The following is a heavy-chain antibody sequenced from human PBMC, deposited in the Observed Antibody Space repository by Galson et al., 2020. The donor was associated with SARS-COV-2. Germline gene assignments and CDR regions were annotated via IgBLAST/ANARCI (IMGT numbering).Heavy chain of an antibody. D-gene: IGHD5-12*01. V-gene: IGHV4-39*01. CDR2: IYYSGRT. J-gene: IGHJ4*02. CDR3: ARHHRRWLQLIPRYFDY. Sequence: SETLSLTCTVSGGSISSSSYYWGWLRQPPGKGLEWTGRIYYSGRTYYNPSPKSPVTISVDTSKNRFSLKLSSVTAADTAVYYCARHHRRWLQLIPRYFDYWGQGTLVTVSS. CDR1: GGSISSSSYY.